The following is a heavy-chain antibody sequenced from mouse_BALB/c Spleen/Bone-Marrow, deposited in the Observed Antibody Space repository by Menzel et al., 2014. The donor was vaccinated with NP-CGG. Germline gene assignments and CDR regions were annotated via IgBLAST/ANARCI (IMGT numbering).Heavy chain of an antibody. J-gene: IGHJ2*01. V-gene: IGHV5-6-5*01. CDR1: GFSFSSYA. CDR2: ISGGGNR. D-gene: IGHD1-2*01. Sequence: EVKLVASGGGLVKPGGSLKLSCAASGFSFSSYAVSWVRQTPEKRLEWVASISGGGNRYHSDNMNGRFTISRDNARNILYLQMSSLRSEDTAMYYCARARGVTTATPYYFDYWGQGTALTVAS. CDR3: ARARGVTTATPYYFDY.